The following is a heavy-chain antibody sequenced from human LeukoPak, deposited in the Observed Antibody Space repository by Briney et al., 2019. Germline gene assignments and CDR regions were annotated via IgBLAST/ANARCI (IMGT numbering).Heavy chain of an antibody. CDR3: ARRVHRITMIVVVQDFFDY. V-gene: IGHV4-39*01. J-gene: IGHJ4*02. D-gene: IGHD3-22*01. CDR2: IYYSGST. Sequence: PSETLSLTCTVSGGSISSSSYYWGWIRQPPGTGLEWIGSIYYSGSTYYNPSLKSRVTISVDTSKTQFSLKLSSVTAADTAVYYCARRVHRITMIVVVQDFFDYWGQGTLVTVSS. CDR1: GGSISSSSYY.